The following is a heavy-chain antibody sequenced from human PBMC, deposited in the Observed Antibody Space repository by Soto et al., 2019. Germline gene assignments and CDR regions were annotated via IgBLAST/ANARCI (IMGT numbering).Heavy chain of an antibody. Sequence: EVQLVESGGGLVQPGGSLRLSCAASGFSFSTYSMNWVRQAPGKGLEWVSYITGTTNDIHYADSVKGRFTISRDNARNSLYLQMNSLRDEDTAVYYCARDSRYAFDMWGQGTMVTVSS. J-gene: IGHJ3*02. CDR2: ITGTTNDI. CDR3: ARDSRYAFDM. CDR1: GFSFSTYS. V-gene: IGHV3-48*02.